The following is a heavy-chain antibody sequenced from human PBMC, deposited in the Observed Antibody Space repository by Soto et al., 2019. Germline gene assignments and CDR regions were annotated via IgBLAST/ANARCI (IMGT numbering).Heavy chain of an antibody. CDR2: IYYSGST. CDR1: GGSISSGGYY. V-gene: IGHV4-31*03. CDR3: ARSGMTNPGWFDP. J-gene: IGHJ5*02. D-gene: IGHD1-20*01. Sequence: QVQLQESGPGLVKPSQTLSLTCTVSGGSISSGGYYWSWIRQHPGKGLEWIGYIYYSGSTYYNPSLKSRVXXSXDXSKNQFSLKLSSVTAADTAVYYCARSGMTNPGWFDPWGQGTLVTVSS.